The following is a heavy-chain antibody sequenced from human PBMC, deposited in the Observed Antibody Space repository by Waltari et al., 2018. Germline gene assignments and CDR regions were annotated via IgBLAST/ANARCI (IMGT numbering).Heavy chain of an antibody. J-gene: IGHJ4*02. CDR3: TRAQYYRLYHGFDY. CDR2: MNPISGGT. CDR1: GYTFTDSF. V-gene: IGHV1-2*02. Sequence: QVHLVQSGAEVRKPGASVKVSCTAAGYTFTDSFTQWIRPRPGQGLEWMGWMNPISGGTNFAQKFQGRVTMTRDTPITTAYLELSRLTSDDTAVYYCTRAQYYRLYHGFDYWGQGTLVTVSS. D-gene: IGHD2-8*01.